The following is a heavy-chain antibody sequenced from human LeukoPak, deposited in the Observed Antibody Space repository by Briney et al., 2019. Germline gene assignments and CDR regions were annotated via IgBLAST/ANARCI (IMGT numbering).Heavy chain of an antibody. V-gene: IGHV3-30*02. Sequence: GGSLRLSCAASGFTFSSYGMHWVRQAPGKGPGWVAFIRYDGSNKYYADSVKGRFTISRDNSKNTLYLQMNSLRAEDTAVYYCAKGGYYDSSGYYYFDYWGQGTLVTVSS. D-gene: IGHD3-22*01. CDR3: AKGGYYDSSGYYYFDY. CDR1: GFTFSSYG. J-gene: IGHJ4*02. CDR2: IRYDGSNK.